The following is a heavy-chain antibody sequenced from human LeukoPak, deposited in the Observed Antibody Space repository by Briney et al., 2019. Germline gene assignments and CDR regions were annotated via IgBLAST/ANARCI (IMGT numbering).Heavy chain of an antibody. CDR1: GYTFTGYY. Sequence: ASVKVSCKASGYTFTGYYMHWVRQAPGQGLEWMGWINPNSGGTNYAQKFQGRVTMTRDTSISTAYMELSRLRSDDTAVYYCARGTFQVLTGYYKVRHYYYYYMDVWGKGTTVTISS. J-gene: IGHJ6*03. D-gene: IGHD3-9*01. V-gene: IGHV1-2*02. CDR2: INPNSGGT. CDR3: ARGTFQVLTGYYKVRHYYYYYMDV.